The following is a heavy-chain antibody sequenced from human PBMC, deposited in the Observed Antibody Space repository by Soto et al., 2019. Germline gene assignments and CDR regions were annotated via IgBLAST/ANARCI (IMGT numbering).Heavy chain of an antibody. Sequence: PSETLSLTCAVYGGSFSSSYWSWIRQSPGKGLEWIGYVYYTGSTNYNPSLKSRVTISVDTSKNQFSLKLTSVTAADTAIYYCARGYYDSNGQSNTFDIWGQGTKVTVSS. J-gene: IGHJ3*02. D-gene: IGHD3-22*01. CDR2: VYYTGST. CDR3: ARGYYDSNGQSNTFDI. CDR1: GGSFSSSY. V-gene: IGHV4-59*01.